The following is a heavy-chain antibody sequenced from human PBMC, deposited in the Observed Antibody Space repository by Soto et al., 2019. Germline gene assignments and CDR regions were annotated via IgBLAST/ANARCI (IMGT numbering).Heavy chain of an antibody. J-gene: IGHJ4*02. CDR1: GYTFTTYY. CDR3: ARENVHNDY. V-gene: IGHV1-46*01. Sequence: ASVKVSCKASGYTFTTYYIHWVRQAPGQGLEWMGVISPSGGGTTYAQNFQGRVTMTRDTSTSTVFMELSSLRSEDTAVYYCARENVHNDYWGRGTLVTVSS. CDR2: ISPSGGGT.